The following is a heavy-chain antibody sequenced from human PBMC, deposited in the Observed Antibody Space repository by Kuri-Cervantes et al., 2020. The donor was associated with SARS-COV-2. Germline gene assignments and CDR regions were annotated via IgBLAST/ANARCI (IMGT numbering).Heavy chain of an antibody. Sequence: SETLSLTCTVSGGSISSSSYYWGWIRQPPGKGLEWIGSIYYSGSTYYNPSLKSRVTISVDTSKNQFSLKLSSVTAADTAVCYCARGLGYYYDSSGYGPVYYFDYWGQGTLVTVSS. CDR1: GGSISSSSYY. CDR2: IYYSGST. D-gene: IGHD3-22*01. V-gene: IGHV4-39*01. CDR3: ARGLGYYYDSSGYGPVYYFDY. J-gene: IGHJ4*02.